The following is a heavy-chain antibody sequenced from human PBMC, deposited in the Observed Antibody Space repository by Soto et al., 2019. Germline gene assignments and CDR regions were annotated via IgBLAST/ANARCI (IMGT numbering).Heavy chain of an antibody. CDR3: ARGYYDSNGQSNTFDI. CDR2: VHHSGNT. V-gene: IGHV4-59*01. D-gene: IGHD3-22*01. CDR1: GASTSSSY. Sequence: SETLSLTCTVSGASTSSSYWSWLRQSPGKGLEWIGHVHHSGNTNYNPSLKSRVTMSVDTSRNQFSVKLRSVTTADTAVYYCARGYYDSNGQSNTFDIWGQGTMVTVSS. J-gene: IGHJ3*02.